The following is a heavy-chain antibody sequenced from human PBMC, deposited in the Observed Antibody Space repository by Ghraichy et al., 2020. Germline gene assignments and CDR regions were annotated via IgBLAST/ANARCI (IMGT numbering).Heavy chain of an antibody. CDR3: AKVYLSGWTGGCFDP. CDR1: GFNFNTYA. Sequence: LSLTCAASGFNFNTYAMNWVRQVPGKGLEWVSTISASGGNTHYADSVKGRFTISRDNSRNTVSLQMNSLRAEDTAIYYCAKVYLSGWTGGCFDPWGQGTLVTVSS. J-gene: IGHJ5*02. V-gene: IGHV3-23*01. D-gene: IGHD6-25*01. CDR2: ISASGGNT.